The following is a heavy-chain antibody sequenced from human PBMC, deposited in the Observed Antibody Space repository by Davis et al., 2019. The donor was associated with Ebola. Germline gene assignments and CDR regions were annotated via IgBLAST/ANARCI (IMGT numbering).Heavy chain of an antibody. D-gene: IGHD3-10*01. CDR1: GFTFSSHT. J-gene: IGHJ6*02. Sequence: GGSLRLSCAASGFTFSSHTMAWVRQAPGEGLEYVSYISSSSSTIYYTDSVKGRFTISRDNAQNSLSLQMNSLRDEDTAVYYCARYSGSGSMDVWGQGTTVTVSS. CDR3: ARYSGSGSMDV. V-gene: IGHV3-48*02. CDR2: ISSSSSTI.